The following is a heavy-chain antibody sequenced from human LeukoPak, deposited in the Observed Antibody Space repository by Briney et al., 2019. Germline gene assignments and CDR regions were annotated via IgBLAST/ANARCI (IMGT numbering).Heavy chain of an antibody. CDR1: GFTFSSYA. Sequence: GGSLRLSCAASGFTFSSYAMHWVRQAPGKGLEWVAVISYDGSNKYYADSVKGRFTISRDNSKNTLYLQMNSLRAEDTAVYYCARADGYDYYFDYWGQGTLVTVSS. CDR2: ISYDGSNK. D-gene: IGHD5-12*01. CDR3: ARADGYDYYFDY. J-gene: IGHJ4*02. V-gene: IGHV3-30*04.